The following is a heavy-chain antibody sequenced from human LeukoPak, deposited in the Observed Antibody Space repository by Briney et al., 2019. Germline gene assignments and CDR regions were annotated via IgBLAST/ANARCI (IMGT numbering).Heavy chain of an antibody. CDR3: VKGGTADRVCWTH. CDR1: GCSFSDHA. V-gene: IGHV3-23*01. CDR2: INGKGGGS. J-gene: IGHJ4*02. Sequence: PGGSLRLSSADPGCSFSDHAMSLGRQAPPKGLEWVSSINGKGGGSYYIDSVKGRFTVSRDNSENALYLQMNNLRTEYTAVYFCVKGGTADRVCWTHWGQGSLVTVFS. D-gene: IGHD7-27*01.